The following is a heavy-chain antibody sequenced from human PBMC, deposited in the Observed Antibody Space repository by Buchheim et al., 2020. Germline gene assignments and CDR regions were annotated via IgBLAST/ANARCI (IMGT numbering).Heavy chain of an antibody. Sequence: EVQLLESGGGLVQPGGSLRLSCAASGFTFSSYAMSWVRQAPGKGLEWVSAISGSGGSTYYADSVKGRFTISRDHSKHTLYLQMNSLRAEDTAVYYCARRSSGWSYYYYYYMDVWGKGTT. CDR3: ARRSSGWSYYYYYYMDV. CDR1: GFTFSSYA. CDR2: ISGSGGST. D-gene: IGHD6-19*01. J-gene: IGHJ6*03. V-gene: IGHV3-23*01.